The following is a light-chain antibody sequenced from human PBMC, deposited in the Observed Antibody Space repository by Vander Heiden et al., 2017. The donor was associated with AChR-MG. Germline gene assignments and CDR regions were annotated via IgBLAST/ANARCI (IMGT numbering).Light chain of an antibody. CDR3: QQYFSYPRYT. CDR1: QGVSTF. Sequence: AIRITQSPSSLSASIGDRVTITCRATQGVSTFFAWYQQKPGKAPKLLIYAASTLQSGVPSRFSGSGSGTDFTLTISYLQSEDFATYYCQQYFSYPRYTFGQGTKLEIK. V-gene: IGKV1-8*01. J-gene: IGKJ2*01. CDR2: AAS.